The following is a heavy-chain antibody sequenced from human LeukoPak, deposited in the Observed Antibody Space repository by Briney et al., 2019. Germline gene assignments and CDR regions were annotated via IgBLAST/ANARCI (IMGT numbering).Heavy chain of an antibody. CDR2: ISYDGSNK. V-gene: IGHV3-30-3*01. D-gene: IGHD6-19*01. Sequence: PGRSLRLSCAASGFTFSSYAMHWVRQAPGKGLEWVAVISYDGSNKYYADSVKGRFTISRGNSKNTLYLQMNSLRAEDTAVYYCARDPLAVAGGFDYWGQGTLVTVSS. J-gene: IGHJ4*02. CDR1: GFTFSSYA. CDR3: ARDPLAVAGGFDY.